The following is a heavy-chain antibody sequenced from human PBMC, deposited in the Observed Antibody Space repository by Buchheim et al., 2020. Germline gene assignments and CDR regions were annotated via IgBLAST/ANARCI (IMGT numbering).Heavy chain of an antibody. J-gene: IGHJ5*02. CDR3: ARGTGYCSGGSCQSSP. D-gene: IGHD2-15*01. V-gene: IGHV4-34*01. CDR2: INHSGST. CDR1: GGSFSGYY. Sequence: QVQLQQWGAGLLKPSETLSLTCAVYGGSFSGYYWSWIRQPPGKGLEWIGEINHSGSTNYNPPLKSRVTISVDTSKNQFSLKLSSVTAADTAVYYCARGTGYCSGGSCQSSPWGQGTL.